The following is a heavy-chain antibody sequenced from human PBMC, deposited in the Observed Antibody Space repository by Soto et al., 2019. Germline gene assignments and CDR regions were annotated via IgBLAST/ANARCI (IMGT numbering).Heavy chain of an antibody. CDR1: GGTFSSYA. CDR3: ARDRANYYDSSGYYYDLPNAFDI. CDR2: ISAYNGNT. D-gene: IGHD3-22*01. Sequence: ASVKVSCKASGGTFSSYAISWVRQAPGQGLEWMGWISAYNGNTNYAQKLQGRVTMTTDTSTSTAYMELRSLRSDDTAVYYCARDRANYYDSSGYYYDLPNAFDIWGQGTMVTVSS. V-gene: IGHV1-18*01. J-gene: IGHJ3*02.